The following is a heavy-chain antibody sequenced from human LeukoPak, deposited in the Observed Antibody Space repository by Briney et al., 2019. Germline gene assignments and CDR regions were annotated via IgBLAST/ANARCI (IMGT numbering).Heavy chain of an antibody. CDR2: ISGDGGST. V-gene: IGHV3-43*02. CDR3: AKDLFCGSGSYHNWFDP. J-gene: IGHJ5*02. CDR1: GFTFDDYA. D-gene: IGHD3-10*01. Sequence: PGGYLRLSCAASGFTFDDYAMHWVRQAPGKGREGVSLISGDGGSTYYADSVKGRFTISRDNSKNSLYLQMNSLRTEDTALYYCAKDLFCGSGSYHNWFDPWGQGTLVTVSS.